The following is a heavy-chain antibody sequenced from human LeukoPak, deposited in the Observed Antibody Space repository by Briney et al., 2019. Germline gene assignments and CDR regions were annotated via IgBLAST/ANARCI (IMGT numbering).Heavy chain of an antibody. D-gene: IGHD2-2*01. CDR3: ARGAWGVVPAANGDAFDI. V-gene: IGHV3-30-3*01. Sequence: GGSLRLSCAASGFTFSSYAMHWVRQAPGKGLEWVAVISYDGSNKYYADSVKGRFTISRDNSKNTLYLQMNSLRAEDTAVYYCARGAWGVVPAANGDAFDIWGQGTMVTVSS. J-gene: IGHJ3*02. CDR1: GFTFSSYA. CDR2: ISYDGSNK.